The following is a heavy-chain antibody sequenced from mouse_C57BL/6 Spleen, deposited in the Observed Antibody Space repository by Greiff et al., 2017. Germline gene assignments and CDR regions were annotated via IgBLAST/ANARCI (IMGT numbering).Heavy chain of an antibody. CDR2: INPGDGDT. D-gene: IGHD3-2*01. V-gene: IGHV1-82*01. J-gene: IGHJ2*01. CDR3: ARDGLRQLGLLDY. CDR1: GYAFSSSW. Sequence: QVHVKQSGPELVKPGASVKISCKASGYAFSSSWMNWVKQRPGQGLEWIGRINPGDGDTNYNGKFKGKATLTAAKSSSTAYMQLSSLTSEDAAVYFCARDGLRQLGLLDYWGQGTTLTVSS.